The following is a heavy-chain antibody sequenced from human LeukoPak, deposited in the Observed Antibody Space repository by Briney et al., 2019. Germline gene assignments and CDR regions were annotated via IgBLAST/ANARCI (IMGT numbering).Heavy chain of an antibody. CDR2: INSIGNNI. CDR3: ANPGGYSSGSGYALDI. CDR1: GGSFSGYY. V-gene: IGHV3-11*04. J-gene: IGHJ3*02. Sequence: MPSETLSLTCAVYGGSFSGYYWSWIRQPPGKGLEFISYINSIGNNIYYADSVKGRFTISRDNAKNSLYLQMNSLRAEDTGLYYCANPGGYSSGSGYALDIWGQGTMVTVSS. D-gene: IGHD5-18*01.